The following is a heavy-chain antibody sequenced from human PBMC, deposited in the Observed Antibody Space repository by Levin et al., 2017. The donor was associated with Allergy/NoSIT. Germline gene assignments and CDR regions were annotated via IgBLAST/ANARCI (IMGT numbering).Heavy chain of an antibody. CDR3: STSTIGGYYGLDV. CDR2: TMSIVGTT. J-gene: IGHJ6*02. V-gene: IGHV1-69*13. Sequence: ASVKVSCEASGGTFSSYTITWVRQAPGRGLEWMGGTMSIVGTTNYAQRFQDRVTITADESPSTAYMELSSLRSEDTALYYCSTSTIGGYYGLDVWGQGTTVTVSS. CDR1: GGTFSSYT. D-gene: IGHD1-26*01.